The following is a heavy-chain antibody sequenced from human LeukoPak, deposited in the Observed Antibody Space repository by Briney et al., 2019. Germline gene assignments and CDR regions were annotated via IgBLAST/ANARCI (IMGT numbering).Heavy chain of an antibody. V-gene: IGHV4-59*01. CDR2: IYYSGST. J-gene: IGHJ4*02. CDR1: GGSISSYY. CDR3: ARDQWELPAY. Sequence: PSETLSLTCTVSGGSISSYYWSWIPQPPGKGLEWIGYIYYSGSTNYSPSLKSRVTISVDTSKNQFSLKLSSVTAADTAVYYCARDQWELPAYWGQGTLVTVSS. D-gene: IGHD1-26*01.